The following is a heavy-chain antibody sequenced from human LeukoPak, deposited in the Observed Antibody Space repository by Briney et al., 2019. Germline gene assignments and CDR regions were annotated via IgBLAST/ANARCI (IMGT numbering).Heavy chain of an antibody. V-gene: IGHV3-23*01. CDR1: GFTFSSYS. J-gene: IGHJ4*02. D-gene: IGHD4/OR15-4a*01. Sequence: GGSLRLSCAASGFTFSSYSMNWVRQAPGKGLEWVSTISGGGGVTYYTDSVKGRFTISGDNSKNTLFLQMNSLRAEDTALYFCSKNSGANCFTSTDSWGQGTLVTVSS. CDR3: SKNSGANCFTSTDS. CDR2: ISGGGGVT.